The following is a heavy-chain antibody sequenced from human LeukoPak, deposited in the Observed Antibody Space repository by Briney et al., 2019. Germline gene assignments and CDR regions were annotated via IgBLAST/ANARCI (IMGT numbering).Heavy chain of an antibody. CDR2: IKEDGSVK. V-gene: IGHV3-7*03. CDR1: GFTFSSFW. D-gene: IGHD4-11*01. CDR3: ARERYGNYN. J-gene: IGHJ4*02. Sequence: GGSLRLSCAASGFTFSSFWMIWVRQAPGKGLEWVANIKEDGSVKNYVDSVKGRFTISRDNAKNSLFLHMNSLRAEDTAVYYCARERYGNYNWGQGTLVTVSS.